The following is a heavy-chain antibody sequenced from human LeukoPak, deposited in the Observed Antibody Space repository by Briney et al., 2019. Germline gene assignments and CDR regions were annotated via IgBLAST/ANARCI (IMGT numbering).Heavy chain of an antibody. Sequence: ASVNVSCNASASGFTSSGVSRRRHAPGQGLEWMGWISNYFGVTHYAEKFEDRVTMTIATSTATGYMELRSLRYDDEAIYYCASDSDLRGNWHGDWFDPWGQGTVVTVSS. D-gene: IGHD3-16*01. V-gene: IGHV1-18*04. CDR3: ASDSDLRGNWHGDWFDP. CDR1: ASGFTSSG. J-gene: IGHJ5*02. CDR2: ISNYFGVT.